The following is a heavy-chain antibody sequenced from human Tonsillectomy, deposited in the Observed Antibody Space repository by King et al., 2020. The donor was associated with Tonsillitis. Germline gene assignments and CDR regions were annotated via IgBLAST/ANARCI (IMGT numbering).Heavy chain of an antibody. CDR1: GFTFRTYG. V-gene: IGHV3-30*18. CDR2: ISYDGNDE. CDR3: AKDLGYLRYFMDV. J-gene: IGHJ6*03. Sequence: HVQLVESGGGVVQPGRSLRLSCAASGFTFRTYGMHWVRQSPGKGLEWVAVISYDGNDEYYADSVKGRFTISRDNSKTTLSLQMHSLRPGYTAVYYCAKDLGYLRYFMDVWGTGTTVTVS. D-gene: IGHD6-13*01.